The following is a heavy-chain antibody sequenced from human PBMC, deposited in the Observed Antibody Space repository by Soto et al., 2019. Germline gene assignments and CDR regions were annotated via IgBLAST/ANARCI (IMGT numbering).Heavy chain of an antibody. Sequence: QVPLVQSGPEVKKPGASVKVSCKTSGYTPTNYDIGWVRQAPGQGLEYMGWISAYNGNTNYARKLQDRVTLTTDTFTRTANMALRSLQSDNTAIYYCARGLYRRGTYSAFDNWGQGTLVTVSS. CDR3: ARGLYRRGTYSAFDN. CDR2: ISAYNGNT. V-gene: IGHV1-18*01. D-gene: IGHD1-26*01. J-gene: IGHJ4*02. CDR1: GYTPTNYD.